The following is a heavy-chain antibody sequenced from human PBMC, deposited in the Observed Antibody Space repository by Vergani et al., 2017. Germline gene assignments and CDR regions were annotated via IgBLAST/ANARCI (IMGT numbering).Heavy chain of an antibody. D-gene: IGHD2-2*01. V-gene: IGHV1-18*01. CDR1: GYTFTSYG. CDR2: ISAYNGNT. Sequence: QVQLVQPGAEVKKPGASVKVSCKASGYTFTSYGISWVRQVPGQGLEWMGWISAYNGNTNYAQKIQGRVTMTTDTSTSAAYMGLRSLRSDDTAVYYCASGGGNLRIVVVPAAITDCGYWSQGPLVAVTS. CDR3: ASGGGNLRIVVVPAAITDCGY. J-gene: IGHJ4*02.